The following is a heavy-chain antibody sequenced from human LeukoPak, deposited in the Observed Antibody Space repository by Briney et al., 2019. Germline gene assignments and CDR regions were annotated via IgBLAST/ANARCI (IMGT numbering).Heavy chain of an antibody. CDR1: GYTFTDYY. CDR3: ARGRSDYYLDS. D-gene: IGHD3-10*01. J-gene: IGHJ4*02. CDR2: IYPDSGGT. Sequence: ASVKVSCKASGYTFTDYYMHWVRQAPGQGLEWMGWIYPDSGGTNYAQKFQGRVTMTRDTSISTAYMGLSRLTSDDTAVYYCARGRSDYYLDSWGQGTLVTVSS. V-gene: IGHV1-2*02.